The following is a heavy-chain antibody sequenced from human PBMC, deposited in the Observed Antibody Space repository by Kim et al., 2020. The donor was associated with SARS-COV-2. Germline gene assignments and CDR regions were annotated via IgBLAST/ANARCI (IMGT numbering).Heavy chain of an antibody. Sequence: VRGRFTISRDNSKTTLYLQMKSLRAEDTAVYYCAKDKGGSSRPYNWFDPWGQGTLVTVSS. CDR3: AKDKGGSSRPYNWFDP. V-gene: IGHV3-30*02. D-gene: IGHD6-19*01. J-gene: IGHJ5*02.